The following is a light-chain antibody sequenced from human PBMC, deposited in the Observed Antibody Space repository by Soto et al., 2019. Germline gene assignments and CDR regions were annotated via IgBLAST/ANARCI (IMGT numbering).Light chain of an antibody. CDR2: GAS. Sequence: EIVLTQSPGTLSLSPGERATLSCRASQSISSSYLAWYQQRPGQAPRLLIFGASYRATVIPDRFSGSGSGSDFTLTISRLEPEDFAVYYCQQYISSPPEFTFGPGTRVDSK. CDR3: QQYISSPPEFT. J-gene: IGKJ3*01. CDR1: QSISSSY. V-gene: IGKV3-20*01.